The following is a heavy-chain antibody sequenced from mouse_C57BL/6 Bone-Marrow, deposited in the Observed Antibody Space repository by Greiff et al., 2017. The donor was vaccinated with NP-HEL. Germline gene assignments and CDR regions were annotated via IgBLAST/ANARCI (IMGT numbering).Heavy chain of an antibody. Sequence: VQLQQSGAELARPGASVKLSCKASGYTFTSYGISWVKQRPGQGLEWIGEIYPRSGNTYYNEKFKGKATLTADKSSSTAYMELRSLTSEDSAVYVCARDYYGSSPAWFAYWGQGTLVTVSA. D-gene: IGHD1-1*01. CDR2: IYPRSGNT. V-gene: IGHV1-81*01. CDR1: GYTFTSYG. J-gene: IGHJ3*01. CDR3: ARDYYGSSPAWFAY.